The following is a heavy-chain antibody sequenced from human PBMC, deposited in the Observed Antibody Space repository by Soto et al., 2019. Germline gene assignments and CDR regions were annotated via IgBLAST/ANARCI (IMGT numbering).Heavy chain of an antibody. CDR1: GGFFSGYY. D-gene: IGHD5-18*01. CDR2: INHSGST. V-gene: IGHV4-34*01. Sequence: QVQLQQWGAGMLKPSETLSLTCAVYGGFFSGYYWSWIRQPPGQGLEWIGEINHSGSTNYKPSLKRRVTISLDSPKNQISLKLSSVTAADTALYYRAREVDTAMAAGWFDPGCQGSLVTVS. CDR3: AREVDTAMAAGWFDP. J-gene: IGHJ5*02.